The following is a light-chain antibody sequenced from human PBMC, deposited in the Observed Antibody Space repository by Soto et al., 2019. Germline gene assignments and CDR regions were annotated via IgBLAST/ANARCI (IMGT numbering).Light chain of an antibody. CDR2: QVS. CDR1: KLGDKY. CDR3: QAWDSSTAGV. J-gene: IGLJ1*01. V-gene: IGLV3-1*01. Sequence: SYELTQPPSVSVSPGQTASITCSGAKLGDKYACWYHQKPGQSPGLVIYQVSKRPSGIPERFSGSNSGNTATLTISGTQAMDEADYYCQAWDSSTAGVFGTGTKLTVL.